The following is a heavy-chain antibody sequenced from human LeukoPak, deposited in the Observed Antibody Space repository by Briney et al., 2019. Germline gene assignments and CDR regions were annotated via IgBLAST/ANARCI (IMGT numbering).Heavy chain of an antibody. D-gene: IGHD6-13*01. CDR1: GFTFSSYA. J-gene: IGHJ4*02. Sequence: GGSLRLSCAASGFTFSSYAMSWVRQAPGKGLEWVSSITGSGGSTYYADPVKGRFTISRDNSKNTLYLQLNSLRAEDTAVYYCAKGIGATIDYWGQGTLVTVSS. V-gene: IGHV3-23*01. CDR3: AKGIGATIDY. CDR2: ITGSGGST.